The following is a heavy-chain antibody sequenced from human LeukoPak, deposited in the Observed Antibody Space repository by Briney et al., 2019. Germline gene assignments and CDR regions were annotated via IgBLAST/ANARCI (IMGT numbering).Heavy chain of an antibody. J-gene: IGHJ4*02. V-gene: IGHV3-64D*09. Sequence: GGSLRLSCSASGFTFISHAMHWVRQAPGKGLEYVSAISNNGGSTYYADSVKGRFTISRDKSKNTLYLQMRSLRAEDTAVYYCMTRDTSGYWGQGTLVTVSS. D-gene: IGHD3-10*01. CDR3: MTRDTSGY. CDR1: GFTFISHA. CDR2: ISNNGGST.